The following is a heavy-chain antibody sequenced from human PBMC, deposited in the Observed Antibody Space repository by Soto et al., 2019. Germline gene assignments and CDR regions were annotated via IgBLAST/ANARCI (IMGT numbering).Heavy chain of an antibody. CDR3: AREVNSSPARGPNWFDP. D-gene: IGHD6-13*01. CDR1: GDSINNSHW. Sequence: QVQLQESGPGLVQPSGTLSLTCAVSGDSINNSHWWSWVRQTPGKGLAWIGETYHSGTTNYNPSLKTRVTISIDKSKNQFSLKMNSVTAADTAVYYCAREVNSSPARGPNWFDPWGQGTLVTVSS. J-gene: IGHJ5*02. V-gene: IGHV4-4*02. CDR2: TYHSGTT.